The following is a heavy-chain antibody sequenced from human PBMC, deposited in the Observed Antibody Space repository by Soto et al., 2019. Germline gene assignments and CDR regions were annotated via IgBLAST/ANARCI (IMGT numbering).Heavy chain of an antibody. D-gene: IGHD1-1*01. Sequence: RGESLKISCKASGYRFTSSWIGWVRQMPGKGLEWMGIIYPGDSDTRYRPSLQGQVTISADKSSSTAYLQWNSLQASDTAMYYCARLPGIVAPGTVFLDNWGQGTMVTVSS. V-gene: IGHV5-51*01. CDR2: IYPGDSDT. CDR1: GYRFTSSW. CDR3: ARLPGIVAPGTVFLDN. J-gene: IGHJ4*02.